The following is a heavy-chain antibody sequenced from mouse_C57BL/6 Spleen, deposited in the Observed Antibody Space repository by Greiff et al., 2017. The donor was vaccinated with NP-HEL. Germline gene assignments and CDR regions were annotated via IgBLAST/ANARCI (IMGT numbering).Heavy chain of an antibody. V-gene: IGHV1-53*01. CDR2: INPSNGGT. Sequence: QVQLQQPGTELVKPGASVKLSCKASGYTFTSYWMHWVKQRPGQGLAWIGNINPSNGGTNYNEKFKRKATLTVDKSSSTAYMQLSSLTSEDSAVYYCARSLAVIRSLYAMDYWGQGTSVTVSS. CDR3: ARSLAVIRSLYAMDY. CDR1: GYTFTSYW. J-gene: IGHJ4*01. D-gene: IGHD1-1*01.